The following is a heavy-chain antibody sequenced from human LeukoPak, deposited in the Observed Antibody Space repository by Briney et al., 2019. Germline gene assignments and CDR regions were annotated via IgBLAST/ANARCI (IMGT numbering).Heavy chain of an antibody. CDR2: IYPCDSDT. CDR3: ARQGRYCSGGSCYSPKNYYYYGMDV. Sequence: GASLKISCKGSGYSFTSYWIGWVRQMPGKGLEWMGIIYPCDSDTRYSPSFQGQVTISADKSISTAYLQWSSLKASDTAMYYCARQGRYCSGGSCYSPKNYYYYGMDVWGQGTTVTVSS. V-gene: IGHV5-51*01. CDR1: GYSFTSYW. J-gene: IGHJ6*02. D-gene: IGHD2-15*01.